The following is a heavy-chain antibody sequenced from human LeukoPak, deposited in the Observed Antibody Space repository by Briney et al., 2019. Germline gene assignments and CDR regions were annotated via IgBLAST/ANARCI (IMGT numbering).Heavy chain of an antibody. J-gene: IGHJ3*02. Sequence: SVKVSCKASGGTFSSYAISWVRQAPGQGLEWMGRIVPIFGIANYAQKFQGRVTITADKSTSTAYMELSSLRSEDTAVYYCARDRGYSYGLIAFDIWGQGTMVTVSS. CDR1: GGTFSSYA. CDR2: IVPIFGIA. V-gene: IGHV1-69*04. D-gene: IGHD5-18*01. CDR3: ARDRGYSYGLIAFDI.